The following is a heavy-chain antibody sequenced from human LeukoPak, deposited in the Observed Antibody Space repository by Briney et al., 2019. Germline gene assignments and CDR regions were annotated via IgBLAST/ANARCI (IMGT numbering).Heavy chain of an antibody. V-gene: IGHV1-69*13. CDR2: IIPIFGTA. CDR1: GGTFSSYA. Sequence: GASVKVSYKASGGTFSSYAISWVRQAPGQGLEWMGGIIPIFGTANYAQKFQGRVTITADESTSTAYMELSSLRSEDTAVYSCARAVGAMPVAPFDYWGQGTLVTVSS. D-gene: IGHD2-2*01. J-gene: IGHJ4*02. CDR3: ARAVGAMPVAPFDY.